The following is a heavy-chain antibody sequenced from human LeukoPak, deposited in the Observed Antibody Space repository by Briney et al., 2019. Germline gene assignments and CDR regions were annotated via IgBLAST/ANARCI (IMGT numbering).Heavy chain of an antibody. CDR3: ARVLGRYFDY. V-gene: IGHV3-30-3*01. Sequence: PGGSLRLSCAAPGFTFSSYAMHWVRQAPGKGLEWVAVISYDGSNKYYADSVKGRFTISRDNSKNTLYLQMNSLRAEDTAVYYCARVLGRYFDYWGQGTLVTVSS. D-gene: IGHD7-27*01. CDR2: ISYDGSNK. J-gene: IGHJ4*02. CDR1: GFTFSSYA.